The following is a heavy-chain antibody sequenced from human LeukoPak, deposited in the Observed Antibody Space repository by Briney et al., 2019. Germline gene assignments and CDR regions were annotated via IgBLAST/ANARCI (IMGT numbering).Heavy chain of an antibody. J-gene: IGHJ4*02. Sequence: GESLKISCKGSGYTFSSYWIAWVRQMPGKGLEWMGIIYPGDSDTRYSPSFQGRVTISADKSIITAYLHWSNLKASDTAMYYCAGSRDGYNYGDWGQGTLVTVSS. V-gene: IGHV5-51*01. CDR2: IYPGDSDT. CDR1: GYTFSSYW. CDR3: AGSRDGYNYGD. D-gene: IGHD5-24*01.